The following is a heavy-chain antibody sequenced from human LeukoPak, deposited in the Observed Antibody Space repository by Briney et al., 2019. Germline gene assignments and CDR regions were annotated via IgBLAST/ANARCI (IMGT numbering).Heavy chain of an antibody. CDR1: GYTFTGYY. CDR2: MNPNSGNT. Sequence: GASVKVSCKASGYTFTGYYMHWVRQATGQGLEWMGWMNPNSGNTGYAQKFQGRVTMTRNTSISTAYMELSSLRSEDTAVYYCARGRSPPYCSGGSCYSDYYYYGMDVWGQGTTVTVSS. CDR3: ARGRSPPYCSGGSCYSDYYYYGMDV. V-gene: IGHV1-8*02. J-gene: IGHJ6*02. D-gene: IGHD2-15*01.